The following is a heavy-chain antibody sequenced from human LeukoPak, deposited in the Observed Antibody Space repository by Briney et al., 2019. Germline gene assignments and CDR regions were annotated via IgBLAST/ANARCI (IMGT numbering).Heavy chain of an antibody. V-gene: IGHV3-23*01. CDR3: AKDEGRVGAPKGLDY. D-gene: IGHD1-26*01. CDR2: ISGRGASK. CDR1: GLTFNNYA. Sequence: TGGSLRLSCAVSGLTFNNYAMSWVRQAPGKGLEWVSGISGRGASKYYADSVKGRFTISRDNSKNTFYLQMNSLRAEDTAVYYCAKDEGRVGAPKGLDYWGQGTLVTVSS. J-gene: IGHJ4*02.